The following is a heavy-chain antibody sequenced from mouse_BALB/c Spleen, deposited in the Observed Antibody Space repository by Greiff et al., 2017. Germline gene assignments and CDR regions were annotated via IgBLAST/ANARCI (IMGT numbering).Heavy chain of an antibody. CDR2: ISDGGSYT. Sequence: EVKLVESGGGLVKPGGSLKLSCAASGFTFSDYYMYWVRQTPEKRLEWVATISDGGSYTYYPDSVKGRFTISRDNAKNNLYLQMSSLKSEDTAMYYCARDRARYFDVWGAGTTVTVSS. J-gene: IGHJ1*01. V-gene: IGHV5-4*02. CDR3: ARDRARYFDV. CDR1: GFTFSDYY. D-gene: IGHD3-3*01.